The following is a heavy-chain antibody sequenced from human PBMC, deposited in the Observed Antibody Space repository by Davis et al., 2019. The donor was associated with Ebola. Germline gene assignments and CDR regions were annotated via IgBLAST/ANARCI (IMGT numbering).Heavy chain of an antibody. D-gene: IGHD1-26*01. V-gene: IGHV3-30*03. J-gene: IGHJ4*02. Sequence: PGGSLRLSCAASGFTFSRYGVHWVRQAPGKGLDWVAVISSDGSKKYYADSVKGRFTISRDNSKNTVSLQMNSLRAEDTAVYYCAGGIRGADYWGQGTLVTVSS. CDR2: ISSDGSKK. CDR1: GFTFSRYG. CDR3: AGGIRGADY.